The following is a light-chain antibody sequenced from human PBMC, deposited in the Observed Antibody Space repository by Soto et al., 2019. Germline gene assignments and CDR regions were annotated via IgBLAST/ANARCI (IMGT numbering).Light chain of an antibody. CDR2: RND. Sequence: QSALTQPPSASGTPGQRVTISCSGTFSNLGSNFVFWYQQLPGAAPKLLISRNDQRPSGVPDRFSGSKSGTSASLAISGLRSEDEADYHCAAWDDSLRGVVFGGGTKVTVL. CDR1: FSNLGSNF. CDR3: AAWDDSLRGVV. J-gene: IGLJ2*01. V-gene: IGLV1-47*01.